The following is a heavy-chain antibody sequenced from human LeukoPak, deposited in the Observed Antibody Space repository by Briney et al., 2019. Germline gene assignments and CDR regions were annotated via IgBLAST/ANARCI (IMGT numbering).Heavy chain of an antibody. D-gene: IGHD3-10*01. CDR1: GFTFSSYS. CDR3: ARDLGDRFDY. Sequence: GGSLRLSCAASGFTFSSYSMNWVRQAPGKGLEWVSSISSSSSYIYYADSVKGRFTISRDNAKSSLYLQMNSLRAEDTAVYYCARDLGDRFDYWGQGTLVTVSS. V-gene: IGHV3-21*01. J-gene: IGHJ4*02. CDR2: ISSSSSYI.